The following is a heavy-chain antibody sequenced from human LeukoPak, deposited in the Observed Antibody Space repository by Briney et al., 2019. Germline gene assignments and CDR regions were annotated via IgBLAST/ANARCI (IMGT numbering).Heavy chain of an antibody. J-gene: IGHJ3*02. Sequence: GESLKISCKGSGYSFTSYWIGWVRQMPGKGLEGMGIINPGDSDIRYSPSFQGQVTISVDKSITTAYLQWSSLKASDTAMYYCATLGATRAFDIWGQGTMVTVSS. CDR1: GYSFTSYW. D-gene: IGHD1-26*01. CDR3: ATLGATRAFDI. CDR2: INPGDSDI. V-gene: IGHV5-51*01.